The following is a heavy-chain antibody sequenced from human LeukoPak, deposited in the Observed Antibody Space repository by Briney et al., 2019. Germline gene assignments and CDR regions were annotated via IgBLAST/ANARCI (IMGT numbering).Heavy chain of an antibody. D-gene: IGHD1-7*01. Sequence: GASVTVSCKASGYTFTGYYMHWVRQAPGQGLEWMGRINPNSGGTNYAQKFQGRVTMTRDTSISTAYMELSRLRSDGTAVYYCAREGAGTGTTEWGQGTLVTVSS. CDR3: AREGAGTGTTE. V-gene: IGHV1-2*06. CDR2: INPNSGGT. J-gene: IGHJ4*02. CDR1: GYTFTGYY.